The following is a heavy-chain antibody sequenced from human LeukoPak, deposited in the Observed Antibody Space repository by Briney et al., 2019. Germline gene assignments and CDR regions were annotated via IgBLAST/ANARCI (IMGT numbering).Heavy chain of an antibody. V-gene: IGHV4-4*07. J-gene: IGHJ4*02. Sequence: SETLSLTCTVSGDSIITYYWSSIRQPAGKGLEWTGRIHASGDTNYNPSLKSRVTMSVDTSKNQFSLKLSSVTAADTAVYYCSRGPRIASDDTVDYWGQGTLVTVSS. CDR3: SRGPRIASDDTVDY. D-gene: IGHD6-13*01. CDR1: GDSIITYY. CDR2: IHASGDT.